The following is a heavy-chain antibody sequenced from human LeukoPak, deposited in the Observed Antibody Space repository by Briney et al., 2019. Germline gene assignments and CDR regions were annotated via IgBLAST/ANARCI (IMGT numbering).Heavy chain of an antibody. CDR3: AKEYCSSTSCYFHYFEY. V-gene: IGHV3-23*01. Sequence: GGSLRLSCAASGFTFSSYAMSWVRQAPGKGLEWVSAISGSGGSTYYADSVKGRFTISRDNSKNTLYLQMNSLRAEDTAVYYCAKEYCSSTSCYFHYFEYWGLGTLVTVSS. D-gene: IGHD2-2*01. CDR2: ISGSGGST. CDR1: GFTFSSYA. J-gene: IGHJ4*02.